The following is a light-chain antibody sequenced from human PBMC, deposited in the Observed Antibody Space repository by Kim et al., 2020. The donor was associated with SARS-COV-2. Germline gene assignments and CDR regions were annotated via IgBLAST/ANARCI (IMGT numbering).Light chain of an antibody. CDR1: QSISSW. CDR2: KAS. Sequence: DIQMTQSPSTLSASIGDRVTITCRASQSISSWLAWYQQKPGKAPKLLIYKASSLESGVPSRFSGSGSRTEFTLTISSLQPDDFATYYCQQYNSYLLSFGGATKLEI. CDR3: QQYNSYLLS. J-gene: IGKJ4*01. V-gene: IGKV1-5*03.